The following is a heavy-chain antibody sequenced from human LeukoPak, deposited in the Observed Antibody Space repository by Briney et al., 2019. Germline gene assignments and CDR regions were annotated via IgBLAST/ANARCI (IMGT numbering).Heavy chain of an antibody. J-gene: IGHJ6*04. CDR2: ISGSGGST. CDR3: ARDGVGVVPAAIRMDV. D-gene: IGHD2-2*02. CDR1: GFTFSSYA. Sequence: PGGSLRLSCAASGFTFSSYAMSWVRQAPGKGLEWVSAISGSGGSTYYADSVKGRFTISRDNSKNTLYLQMNSLRVEDSAVYYCARDGVGVVPAAIRMDVCGKGTTVTVSS. V-gene: IGHV3-23*01.